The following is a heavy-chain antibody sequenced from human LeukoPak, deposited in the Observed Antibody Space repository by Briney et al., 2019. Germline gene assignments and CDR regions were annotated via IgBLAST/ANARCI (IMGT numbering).Heavy chain of an antibody. J-gene: IGHJ4*02. CDR1: GFTFSSNG. D-gene: IGHD3-22*01. V-gene: IGHV3-33*01. CDR2: IWYDGSNK. Sequence: PGGSLRLSCAASGFTFSSNGMHWVRQAPGKGLEWVAVIWYDGSNKYYADSVKGRFTISRDNSKNTLYLQMNSLRAEDTAVYYCASHYDSSGFDYWGQGTLVTVSS. CDR3: ASHYDSSGFDY.